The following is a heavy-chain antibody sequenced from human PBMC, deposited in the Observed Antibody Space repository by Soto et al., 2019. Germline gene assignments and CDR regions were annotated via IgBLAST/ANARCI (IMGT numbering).Heavy chain of an antibody. D-gene: IGHD2-2*01. CDR1: GFSFSNYG. J-gene: IGHJ5*02. CDR2: ISSSSSYI. Sequence: EVQLVEAGGGLVMPGGSLRLSCAASGFSFSNYGMNWVRQAPGKGLEWVSAISSSSSYISYADSVKGRFTISRDNAKTTVYLQMNSLRAEDTAGYYCARSDCTSTSCYVVWFDPWGQGTLVTVSS. CDR3: ARSDCTSTSCYVVWFDP. V-gene: IGHV3-21*01.